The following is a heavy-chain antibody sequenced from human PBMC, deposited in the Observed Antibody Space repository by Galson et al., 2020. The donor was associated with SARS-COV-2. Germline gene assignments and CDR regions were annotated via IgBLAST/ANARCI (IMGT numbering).Heavy chain of an antibody. CDR2: INPNSGGT. CDR1: GYTFTGYY. D-gene: IGHD5-18*01. CDR3: ARDGTAMVTNGFDI. J-gene: IGHJ3*02. V-gene: IGHV1-2*02. Sequence: AQVKVSCKASGYTFTGYYMHWVRQAPGQGLEWMGWINPNSGGTNYAQKFQGRVTMTRDTSISIAYMELSRLRSDDTAVYYCARDGTAMVTNGFDIWGQGTMVTGSS.